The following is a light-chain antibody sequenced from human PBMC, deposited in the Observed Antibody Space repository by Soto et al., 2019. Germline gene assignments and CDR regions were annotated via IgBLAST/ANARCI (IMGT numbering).Light chain of an antibody. CDR1: SSDIGAYNY. V-gene: IGLV2-14*01. J-gene: IGLJ1*01. CDR2: EAS. Sequence: ALTHPAPVPGSPGQSITIPCTGSSSDIGAYNYVPWFHQYPGQAPKPIISEASNRPSGVSNRFSGSKSGTAASLTISGLQTEDEADYFCFSFTTDWTHVFGTGTKVTVL. CDR3: FSFTTDWTHV.